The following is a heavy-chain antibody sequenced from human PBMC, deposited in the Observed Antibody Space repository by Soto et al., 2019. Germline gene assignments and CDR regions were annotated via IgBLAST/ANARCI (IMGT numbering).Heavy chain of an antibody. CDR3: ARVECSGGSCYSIDF. V-gene: IGHV3-48*01. Sequence: PGGSLRLSCAASGFTFSSYSMNWVRQAPGKGLEWVSYISSSSSTIYYADSVKGRFTISRDNAKNSLYLQMNSLRAEDTAVYFCARVECSGGSCYSIDFWGQGTLVTVSS. CDR1: GFTFSSYS. D-gene: IGHD2-15*01. J-gene: IGHJ4*02. CDR2: ISSSSSTI.